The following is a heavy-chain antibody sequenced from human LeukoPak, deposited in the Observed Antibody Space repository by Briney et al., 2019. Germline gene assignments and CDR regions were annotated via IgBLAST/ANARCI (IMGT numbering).Heavy chain of an antibody. CDR2: IYSGGNI. J-gene: IGHJ4*02. D-gene: IGHD5-24*01. V-gene: IGHV3-66*02. CDR1: ALTGSSNY. CDR3: ARSRDGFNLLDY. Sequence: GGSLRLSCGASALTGSSNYMSGVRQAPGKGLEWVSLIYSGGNIYYADSVKGRFTISRDNSKNTLYLQMNSLGADDTAVYYCARSRDGFNLLDYWGQGTLVTVSS.